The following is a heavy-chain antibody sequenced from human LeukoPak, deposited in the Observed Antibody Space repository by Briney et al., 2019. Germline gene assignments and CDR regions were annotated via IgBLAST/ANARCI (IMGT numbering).Heavy chain of an antibody. J-gene: IGHJ5*01. CDR3: ARLTIDQGDSRGGFRFDP. CDR1: GGSFSGYY. D-gene: IGHD3-16*01. Sequence: SETLSLTCAVYGGSFSGYYWSWIRQPPGKGLEWIGEINHSGSTNYNPSLKSRVTISVDTSKNQFSLKLSSVTAADTGLYYCARLTIDQGDSRGGFRFDPWGQGTLVTVSS. V-gene: IGHV4-34*01. CDR2: INHSGST.